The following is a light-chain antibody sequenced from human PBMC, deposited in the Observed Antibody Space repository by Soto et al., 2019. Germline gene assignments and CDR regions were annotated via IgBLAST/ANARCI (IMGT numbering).Light chain of an antibody. J-gene: IGKJ1*01. Sequence: DLQITHSPSSLSASVREGVTITFLASQSIGSNLNWYQQSPGKAPKLLVFAASSKPRGVPLRFDARGSGTDFSLTIYSLQPEDFVTYYCQKTHTFPWTFGQGTKVDIK. CDR3: QKTHTFPWT. V-gene: IGKV1-39*01. CDR2: AAS. CDR1: QSIGSN.